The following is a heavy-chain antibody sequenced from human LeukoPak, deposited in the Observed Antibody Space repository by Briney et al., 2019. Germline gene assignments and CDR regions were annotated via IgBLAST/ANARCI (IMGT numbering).Heavy chain of an antibody. Sequence: GGSLRLSCAASGFPFSSYGMLGVRQAPGRGLEGVALIWFDGSYKYYVDSVKGRFTISRDNSENTVHLQMNSRRAEDTALYYCARTTAATHGVFDYWGQGTLVTVSS. CDR1: GFPFSSYG. J-gene: IGHJ4*02. CDR2: IWFDGSYK. V-gene: IGHV3-33*01. CDR3: ARTTAATHGVFDY. D-gene: IGHD2-15*01.